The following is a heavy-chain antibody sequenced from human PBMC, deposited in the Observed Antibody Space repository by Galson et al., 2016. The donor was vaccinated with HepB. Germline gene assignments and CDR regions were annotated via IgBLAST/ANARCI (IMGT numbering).Heavy chain of an antibody. CDR2: IYYSGST. Sequence: SETLSLTCTVSGGSMTGHYWGWIRQPPGKGLEWIGYIYYSGSTNYSPSLQSRITMSVDTSKNQLSLEVGSVTAADTATYFCAREVTTVTTNFGLAVWGEGAAVTVSS. CDR1: GGSMTGHY. D-gene: IGHD4-11*01. V-gene: IGHV4-4*08. J-gene: IGHJ6*04. CDR3: AREVTTVTTNFGLAV.